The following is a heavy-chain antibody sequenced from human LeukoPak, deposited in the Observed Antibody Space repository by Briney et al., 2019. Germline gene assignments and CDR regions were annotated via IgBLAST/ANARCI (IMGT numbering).Heavy chain of an antibody. D-gene: IGHD4-17*01. CDR3: ARDGNPYGDYVEGWFDP. V-gene: IGHV3-48*03. CDR2: ISSSGSTI. CDR1: GFTFSSYE. J-gene: IGHJ5*02. Sequence: GGSLRLSCAASGFTFSSYEMNWVRQAPGKGLEWVSYISSSGSTIYYADSVKGRFTISRDNSKNTLYLQMNSLRAEDTAVYYCARDGNPYGDYVEGWFDPWGQGTLVTVSS.